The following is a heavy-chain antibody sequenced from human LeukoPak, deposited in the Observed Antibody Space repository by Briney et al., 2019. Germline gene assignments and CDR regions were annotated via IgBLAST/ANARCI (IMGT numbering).Heavy chain of an antibody. V-gene: IGHV1-3*01. J-gene: IGHJ4*02. CDR1: GYTFTSYA. CDR2: INAGNGNT. CDR3: ARDSDYYDSSGSYDY. D-gene: IGHD3-22*01. Sequence: SVKVSCKASGYTFTSYAMHWVRQAPGQRLEWMGWINAGNGNTKYSQKFQGRVTITRDTSASTAYMELSSLRSEDTAVYYCARDSDYYDSSGSYDYWGQGTLVTVSS.